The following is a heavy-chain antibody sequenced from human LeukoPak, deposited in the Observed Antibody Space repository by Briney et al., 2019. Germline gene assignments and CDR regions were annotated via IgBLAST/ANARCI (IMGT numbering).Heavy chain of an antibody. V-gene: IGHV1-8*03. Sequence: ASVKVSCKASGYTFTSYGINWVRQATGQGLEWMGWMNPNSGNTGYAQKFQGRVTITRNTSISTAYMELSSLRSEDTAVYYCARSSGYYHDAFDIWGQGTMVTVSS. CDR3: ARSSGYYHDAFDI. J-gene: IGHJ3*02. D-gene: IGHD3-22*01. CDR2: MNPNSGNT. CDR1: GYTFTSYG.